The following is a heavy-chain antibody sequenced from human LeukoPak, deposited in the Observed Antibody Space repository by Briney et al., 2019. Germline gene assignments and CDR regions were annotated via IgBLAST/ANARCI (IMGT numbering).Heavy chain of an antibody. CDR1: GYTFTTYT. V-gene: IGHV7-4-1*02. D-gene: IGHD3-3*01. CDR3: ARERSPIFGVVRRHNNWFDP. CDR2: INTNTGNP. J-gene: IGHJ5*02. Sequence: ASVKVSCKASGYTFTTYTMNWVRQAPGQGLEWMGWINTNTGNPTYAQGFTERFVFSLDTSVSTAYLQISSLKAEDTAMYYCARERSPIFGVVRRHNNWFDPWGQGTLVTVSS.